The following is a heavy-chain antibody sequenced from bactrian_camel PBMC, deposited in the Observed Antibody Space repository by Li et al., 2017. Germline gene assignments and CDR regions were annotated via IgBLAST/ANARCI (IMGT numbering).Heavy chain of an antibody. CDR1: GYTFNT. J-gene: IGHJ6*01. D-gene: IGHD2*01. Sequence: VQLVESGGGSALAGGSVRLSCAASGYTFNTYSWFRQIPGKERERVATMDGYGGTYYAPFVQGRFAMTRDEDKKGLSLQMNSLKPEDTAMYYCAARGPYCYTKLSVADFTYWGQGTQVTVS. V-gene: IGHV3S31*01. CDR3: AARGPYCYTKLSVADFTY. CDR2: MDGYGGT.